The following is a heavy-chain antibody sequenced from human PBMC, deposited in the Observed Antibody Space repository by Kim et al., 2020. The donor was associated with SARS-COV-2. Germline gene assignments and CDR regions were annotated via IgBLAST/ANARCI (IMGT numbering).Heavy chain of an antibody. Sequence: GGSLRLSCSASGFTFSSYAMHWVRQAPGKGLEYVSAISSNGGSTYYADSVKGRFTISRDNSKNTLYLQMSSLRAEDTAVYYCVKEQENYDFWSGYYAMDVWGQGTTVTVSS. V-gene: IGHV3-64D*06. CDR3: VKEQENYDFWSGYYAMDV. CDR2: ISSNGGST. J-gene: IGHJ6*02. D-gene: IGHD3-3*01. CDR1: GFTFSSYA.